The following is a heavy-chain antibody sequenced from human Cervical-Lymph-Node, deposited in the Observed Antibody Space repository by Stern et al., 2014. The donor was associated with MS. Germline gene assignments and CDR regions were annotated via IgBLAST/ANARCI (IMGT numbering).Heavy chain of an antibody. J-gene: IGHJ6*02. Sequence: VQLEESGGGLVKPGGSLRLSCAASGFTFSDYYMSWIRQAPGKGLEWLSYISHNGGTTFYSASVKGRFTISRDNAKNSLYLQMSSLRADDTAVYYCASLQLGYYGVDVWGPGTTVSVS. CDR1: GFTFSDYY. V-gene: IGHV3-11*01. CDR2: ISHNGGTT. CDR3: ASLQLGYYGVDV. D-gene: IGHD5-24*01.